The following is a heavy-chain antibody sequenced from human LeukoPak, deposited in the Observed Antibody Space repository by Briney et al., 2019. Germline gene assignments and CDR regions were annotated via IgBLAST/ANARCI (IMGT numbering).Heavy chain of an antibody. Sequence: STTSYADSVKGRFTISRDNAKNSLYLQMNSLRAEDTAVYYCARDFEYYDFWSGYFYYFDYWGQGTLVTVSS. CDR2: STT. CDR3: ARDFEYYDFWSGYFYYFDY. V-gene: IGHV3-74*01. J-gene: IGHJ4*02. D-gene: IGHD3-3*01.